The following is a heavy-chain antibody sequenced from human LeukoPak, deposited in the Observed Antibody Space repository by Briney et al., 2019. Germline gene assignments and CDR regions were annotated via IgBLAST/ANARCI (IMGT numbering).Heavy chain of an antibody. J-gene: IGHJ4*02. CDR3: AKSDCASDGCKLLNY. Sequence: GGSLRLSCAASGFTFSSYAMSWVRQAPGKRLEWVSSISGSGDATRYADSVMGRFTISRDNAKNTLSLQMNSLRAEDTAVYYCAKSDCASDGCKLLNYWGQGTLVTASS. D-gene: IGHD3-10*01. CDR2: ISGSGDAT. V-gene: IGHV3-23*01. CDR1: GFTFSSYA.